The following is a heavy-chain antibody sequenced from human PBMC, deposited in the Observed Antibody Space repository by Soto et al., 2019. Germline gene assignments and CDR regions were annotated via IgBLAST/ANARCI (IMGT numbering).Heavy chain of an antibody. D-gene: IGHD2-2*01. CDR3: ARGLRDMVVVPVDP. CDR1: GYTFTSYA. Sequence: QVQLVQSGAEVKKPGASVKVSCKASGYTFTSYAMHWVRQAPGQRLEWMGWINAGNGNTKYSQKFQGRVTITRDTSASTAYMELSSLRSEDTAVYYCARGLRDMVVVPVDPWGQGTLVTVSS. CDR2: INAGNGNT. J-gene: IGHJ5*02. V-gene: IGHV1-3*01.